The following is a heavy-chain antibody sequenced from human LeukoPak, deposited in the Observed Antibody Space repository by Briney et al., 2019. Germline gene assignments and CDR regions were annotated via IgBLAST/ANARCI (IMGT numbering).Heavy chain of an antibody. J-gene: IGHJ4*02. CDR3: ARANYDFWSGYPIYFDY. D-gene: IGHD3-3*01. V-gene: IGHV4-59*11. Sequence: PSETLSLTCTVSGGSISSQCWSWIRQPPGKGLEWIGYIYYSGSTNYNPSLKSRVTISVDTSKNQFSLKLSSVTAADTAVYYCARANYDFWSGYPIYFDYWGQGTLVTVSS. CDR2: IYYSGST. CDR1: GGSISSQC.